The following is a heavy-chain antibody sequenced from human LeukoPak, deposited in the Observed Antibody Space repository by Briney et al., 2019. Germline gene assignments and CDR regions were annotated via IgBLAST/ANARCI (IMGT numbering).Heavy chain of an antibody. J-gene: IGHJ5*02. CDR1: DYSISSGYY. CDR2: IHRSGST. V-gene: IGHV4-38-2*02. Sequence: PSETLSLTCTVSDYSISSGYYWGWIRQPPGKGLEWIGSIHRSGSTYYNPSLKSRVTMSVDTSRNQFSLKLNSVTAADTAVYYCARLNDYYDSSGYPNWFDPWGQGTLVTVSS. CDR3: ARLNDYYDSSGYPNWFDP. D-gene: IGHD3-22*01.